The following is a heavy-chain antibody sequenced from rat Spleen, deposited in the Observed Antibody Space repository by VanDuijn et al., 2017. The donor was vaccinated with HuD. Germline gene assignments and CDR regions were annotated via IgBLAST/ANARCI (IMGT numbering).Heavy chain of an antibody. Sequence: EVQLVESDGGLVQPGGSLKLSCAASGFTFSEYYMAWVRQAPTKGLEWVASINYDGRTIYYRDSVKGRFTISRDNTKSTLYLQMDSLRSEDTATYYCTTEQPHYWGQGTLVTVSS. J-gene: IGHJ3*01. CDR2: INYDGRTI. CDR1: GFTFSEYY. CDR3: TTEQPHY. V-gene: IGHV5-20*01. D-gene: IGHD3-4*01.